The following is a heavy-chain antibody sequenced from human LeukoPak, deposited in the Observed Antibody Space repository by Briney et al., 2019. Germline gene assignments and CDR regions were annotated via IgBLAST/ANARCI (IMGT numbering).Heavy chain of an antibody. J-gene: IGHJ2*01. CDR1: GYTFTSYD. CDR2: MNPNSGNT. V-gene: IGHV1-8*01. D-gene: IGHD2-15*01. CDR3: ARSGYDDIVVVAAWYFDL. Sequence: ASVEVPCKASGYTFTSYDINWVRQATGQGLEWMGWMNPNSGNTGYAQKFQGRVTMTRNTSISTAYMELSSLRSEDTAVYYCARSGYDDIVVVAAWYFDLWGRGTLVTVSS.